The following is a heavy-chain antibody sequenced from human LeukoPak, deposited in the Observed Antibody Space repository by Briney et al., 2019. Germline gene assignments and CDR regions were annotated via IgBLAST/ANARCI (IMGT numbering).Heavy chain of an antibody. CDR3: ARGQWQLSHYYYYGMDV. D-gene: IGHD6-19*01. CDR1: GGTFSSYA. V-gene: IGHV1-69*13. CDR2: IIPIFGTA. J-gene: IGHJ6*02. Sequence: ASVKVSCKASGGTFSSYAISWVRQAPGQGLEWMGGIIPIFGTANYAQKFQGRVTITADESTSTAYMELSSLRSQDTAVYYCARGQWQLSHYYYYGMDVWGQGTTVTVSS.